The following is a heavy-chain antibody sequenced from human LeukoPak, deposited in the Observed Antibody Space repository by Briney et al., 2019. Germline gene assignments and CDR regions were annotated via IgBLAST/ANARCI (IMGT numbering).Heavy chain of an antibody. J-gene: IGHJ3*01. Sequence: GPTLVNPTQTLTLTCTFSGFSLTTTGVGVGWIRQPPGKALEWLATIFWDDNERYRPSLQTRLTITKDISKNRVVLTLTNMDPMDTGTYYCAHRSSHFPLTSPTLGNNAFDVWGQGTLVSVSS. CDR2: IFWDDNE. D-gene: IGHD3-3*02. CDR3: AHRSSHFPLTSPTLGNNAFDV. V-gene: IGHV2-5*02. CDR1: GFSLTTTGVG.